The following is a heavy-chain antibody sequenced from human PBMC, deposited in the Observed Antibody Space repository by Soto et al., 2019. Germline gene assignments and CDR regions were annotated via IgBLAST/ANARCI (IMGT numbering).Heavy chain of an antibody. Sequence: EVQLVESGGGLVQPGGSLRLSCAASGFTFSSYSMNWVRQAPGKGLEWVSYISSSSSTIYYADSVKGRFTISRDNAKNSLYLHMNSLRDEDTAVYYCARDSIAVDAFDIWGQGTMVTVSS. CDR2: ISSSSSTI. D-gene: IGHD6-19*01. CDR3: ARDSIAVDAFDI. J-gene: IGHJ3*02. V-gene: IGHV3-48*02. CDR1: GFTFSSYS.